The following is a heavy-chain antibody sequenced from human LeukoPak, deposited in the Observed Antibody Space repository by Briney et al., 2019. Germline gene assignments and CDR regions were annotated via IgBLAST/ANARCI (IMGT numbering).Heavy chain of an antibody. Sequence: GGSLRLSCAASGFTFSSYAMSWVRQAPGKGLEWVSTISGGGGTTYYADSVRGRFTISRDNSRNALYLQMDSLRAKDTAVYYCAKGSGSYNGYGDYWGQGALVTVSS. J-gene: IGHJ4*02. V-gene: IGHV3-23*01. CDR1: GFTFSSYA. CDR3: AKGSGSYNGYGDY. D-gene: IGHD1-26*01. CDR2: ISGGGGTT.